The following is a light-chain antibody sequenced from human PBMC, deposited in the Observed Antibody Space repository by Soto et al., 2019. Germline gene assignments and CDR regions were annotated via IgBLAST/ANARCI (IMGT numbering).Light chain of an antibody. V-gene: IGLV2-8*01. CDR3: SSHAGSTNYV. J-gene: IGLJ1*01. Sequence: QSALAQPLSASGSPGQSVTISCTGTSSDVGAYKYISWYQQHPGKAPKLMIYAVSKRPSGVPAPFSGSKSGHTASPTVSGLQAEDDADYYCSSHAGSTNYVFGTGTKVTVL. CDR2: AVS. CDR1: SSDVGAYKY.